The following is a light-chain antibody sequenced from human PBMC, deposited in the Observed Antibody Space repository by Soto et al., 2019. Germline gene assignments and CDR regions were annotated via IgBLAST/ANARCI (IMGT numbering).Light chain of an antibody. V-gene: IGKV1-33*01. CDR3: YHDHVLPPRT. Sequence: DIQMTQSPSSLYASVGDKLTITCQASQDISNALNWYQKKPGKATKLRIYDASNLETEVPYRFSGSRSGTDLTLTISSFQPEGIVTYFCYHDHVLPPRTCGPGTKVE. CDR2: DAS. J-gene: IGKJ1*01. CDR1: QDISNA.